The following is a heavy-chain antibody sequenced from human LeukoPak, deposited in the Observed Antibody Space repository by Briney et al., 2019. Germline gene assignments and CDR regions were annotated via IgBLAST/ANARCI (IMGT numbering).Heavy chain of an antibody. CDR3: ATHVDTLYGDPDKYSFYGLDV. Sequence: SETLSLTCTVSGGSISIYYWSWLRQPPGKGLEWIGYIYNSGSTIYNPSLRSRVIISVDTSKNQFSLKLNSVTAADTAVYYCATHVDTLYGDPDKYSFYGLDVWGQGTTVTVSS. D-gene: IGHD4-17*01. CDR2: IYNSGST. CDR1: GGSISIYY. J-gene: IGHJ6*02. V-gene: IGHV4-59*01.